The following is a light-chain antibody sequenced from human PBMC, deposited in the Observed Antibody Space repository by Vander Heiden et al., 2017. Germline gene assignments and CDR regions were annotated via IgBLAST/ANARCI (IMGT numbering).Light chain of an antibody. CDR2: DAS. J-gene: IGKJ5*01. CDR1: QDISSY. Sequence: DIQMTQSPSSLSASVGDRVTITCQASQDISSYLNWYQQKPGKAPKLLIYDASNLETGVPSRFSGSGYGTDFTFTISSLQPEDIATYYCQQDDNLPPITFGQGTRMHIK. V-gene: IGKV1-33*01. CDR3: QQDDNLPPIT.